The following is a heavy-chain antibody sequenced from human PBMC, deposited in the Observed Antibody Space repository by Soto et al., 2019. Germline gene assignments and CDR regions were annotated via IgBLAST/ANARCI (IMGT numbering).Heavy chain of an antibody. V-gene: IGHV3-21*01. D-gene: IGHD3-10*01. CDR3: ARSTPGNPFDI. CDR1: GFTFNSYT. J-gene: IGHJ3*02. CDR2: ISAGGRSI. Sequence: EVQLVESGGGLVEPGGSLRLSCAASGFTFNSYTMNWVRQPPGKGLEWVSSISAGGRSIYYTDSLKGRSTVSRDNSKNYLHLQMNSLRVDDTAVYYCARSTPGNPFDIWVQGTMVTVSS.